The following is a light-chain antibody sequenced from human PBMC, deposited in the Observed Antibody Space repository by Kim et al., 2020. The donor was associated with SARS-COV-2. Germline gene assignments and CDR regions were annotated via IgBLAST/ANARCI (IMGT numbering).Light chain of an antibody. J-gene: IGKJ4*02. V-gene: IGKV3-20*01. CDR3: QQYGSSPLT. CDR2: GAS. Sequence: EIVLTQSPGTLSLSPGERASLSCRASQGISSNNLAWHQQKPGQAPRLLIYGASSRATGIPDRFSGSGSGTDFTLTISRLEPEDFAVYYCQQYGSSPLTFGGGTKVDIK. CDR1: QGISSNN.